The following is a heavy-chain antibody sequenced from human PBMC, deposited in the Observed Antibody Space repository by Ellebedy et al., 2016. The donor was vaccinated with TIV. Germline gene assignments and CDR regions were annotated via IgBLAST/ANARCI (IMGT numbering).Heavy chain of an antibody. CDR3: ARVRTRVVTPNWFDP. Sequence: GESLKISCAASGFTFSDYYMSWVRQAPGKGLEWVSIIYSGGGTYYADSVKGRFTISRDNAKNSLYLQMNSLRDEDTAVYYCARVRTRVVTPNWFDPWGQGTLVTVSS. CDR1: GFTFSDYY. J-gene: IGHJ5*02. D-gene: IGHD4-23*01. CDR2: IYSGGGT. V-gene: IGHV3-66*01.